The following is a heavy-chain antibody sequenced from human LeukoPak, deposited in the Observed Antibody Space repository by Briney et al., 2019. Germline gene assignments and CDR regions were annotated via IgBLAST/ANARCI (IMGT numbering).Heavy chain of an antibody. D-gene: IGHD7-27*01. V-gene: IGHV1-2*02. J-gene: IGHJ2*01. Sequence: ASVKVSCKASGYTFTGYYMHWVRQAPGQGLEWMGWINPNSGGTNYAQKFQGRVTMARDTSISTAYMELSRLRSDDTAVYYCARWLTGDGRWYFDLWGRGTLVTVSS. CDR1: GYTFTGYY. CDR2: INPNSGGT. CDR3: ARWLTGDGRWYFDL.